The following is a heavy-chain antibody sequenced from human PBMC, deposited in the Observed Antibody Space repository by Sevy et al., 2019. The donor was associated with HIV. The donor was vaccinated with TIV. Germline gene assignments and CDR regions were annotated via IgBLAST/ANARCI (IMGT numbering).Heavy chain of an antibody. D-gene: IGHD1-1*01. CDR3: AKDLGVTTVTVFYFDH. CDR2: FSAGGYT. J-gene: IGHJ4*02. V-gene: IGHV3-23*01. Sequence: GGSLRLSCAASGFTFSAYAMAWVRQAPGKGLEWVSVFSAGGYTYYADSVKGRFTISRDNSKNTVYLQMNSLRAEDTAIYYCAKDLGVTTVTVFYFDHWGQGTLVTVSS. CDR1: GFTFSAYA.